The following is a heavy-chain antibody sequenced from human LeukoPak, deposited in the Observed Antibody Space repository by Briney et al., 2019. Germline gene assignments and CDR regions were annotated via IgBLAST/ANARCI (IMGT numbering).Heavy chain of an antibody. CDR1: GGSISSTISS. Sequence: SETLSLTCTVSGGSISSTISSWGWLRQPPGKGLEWIGTIYYSGSTYYNPSLKSRLTISVDTSKNQFSLELTSVTAADTSVYYCAAAGYSSGWNVFDFWGQGTLVTVSS. CDR2: IYYSGST. V-gene: IGHV4-39*01. D-gene: IGHD6-19*01. CDR3: AAAGYSSGWNVFDF. J-gene: IGHJ4*02.